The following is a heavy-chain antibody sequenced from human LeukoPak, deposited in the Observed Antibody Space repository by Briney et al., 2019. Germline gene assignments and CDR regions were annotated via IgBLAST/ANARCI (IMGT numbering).Heavy chain of an antibody. Sequence: GGSLRLSCAASGFTFSSYAMSWVRQAPGKGLKWVSAISGSGGSTYYADSVKGRFTISRDNSKNTLYLQMNSLRAEDTAVYYCANAIVPAAKAGYYFDYWGQGTLVTVSS. CDR2: ISGSGGST. CDR1: GFTFSSYA. V-gene: IGHV3-23*01. J-gene: IGHJ4*02. D-gene: IGHD2-2*01. CDR3: ANAIVPAAKAGYYFDY.